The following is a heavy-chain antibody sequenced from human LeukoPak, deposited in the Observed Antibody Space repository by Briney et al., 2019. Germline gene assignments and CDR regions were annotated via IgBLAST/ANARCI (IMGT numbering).Heavy chain of an antibody. D-gene: IGHD1-14*01. CDR3: TRYNNDHFDY. CDR2: IAYDGSRA. CDR1: GFTFGGYG. Sequence: GGSLRLSCAGSGFTFGGYGMHWFRQTPGKGLEWVAVIAYDGSRAFYADSVKGRFTISGDNSKNTMSVQMDDLRAEDTAVYYCTRYNNDHFDYWGQGTLVTVSS. V-gene: IGHV3-33*01. J-gene: IGHJ4*02.